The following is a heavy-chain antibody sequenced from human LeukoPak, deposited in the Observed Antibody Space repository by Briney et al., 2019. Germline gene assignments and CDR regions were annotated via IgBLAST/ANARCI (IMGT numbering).Heavy chain of an antibody. CDR3: ARGDGYKDFDY. J-gene: IGHJ4*02. CDR1: GGSISSGSVN. V-gene: IGHV4-61*02. D-gene: IGHD5-24*01. CDR2: IYTSGST. Sequence: SETMYLTCNVYGGSISSGSVNWSWIRQPAGKGLEWMVRIYTSGSTNYNPSLKSRVTISVDTSKNQFSLKLSSVTAADTAVYYCARGDGYKDFDYWGQGTLVTVSS.